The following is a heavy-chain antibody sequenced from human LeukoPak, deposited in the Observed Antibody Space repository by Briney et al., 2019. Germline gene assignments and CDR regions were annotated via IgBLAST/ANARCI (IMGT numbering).Heavy chain of an antibody. D-gene: IGHD4-11*01. V-gene: IGHV4-59*11. CDR2: SYYSGST. Sequence: SETLSLTCSVSGGSISSHYWSWIRQPPGKGLEWIGFSYYSGSTNYNPSLKSRVTISVDTSKNQFSLKLSSVTAADTAVYYCARGGVLQYEYYYFYMDVWGKGTTVTVSS. CDR3: ARGGVLQYEYYYFYMDV. J-gene: IGHJ6*03. CDR1: GGSISSHY.